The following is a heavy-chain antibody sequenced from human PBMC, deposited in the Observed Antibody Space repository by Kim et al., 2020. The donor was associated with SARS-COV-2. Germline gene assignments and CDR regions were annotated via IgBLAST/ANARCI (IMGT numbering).Heavy chain of an antibody. CDR3: ATVPDSGTYYGYLDY. Sequence: SETLSLTCTVSGDSITMVGYYWTWIRQHPGKGLEWIGYIHHSGHTNSNPALKSRFTISLDTSKNQFSLKLSSVTAADTAMYYCATVPDSGTYYGYLDYWGQGTLVTVSS. CDR2: IHHSGHT. CDR1: GDSITMVGYY. V-gene: IGHV4-31*03. D-gene: IGHD1-26*01. J-gene: IGHJ4*02.